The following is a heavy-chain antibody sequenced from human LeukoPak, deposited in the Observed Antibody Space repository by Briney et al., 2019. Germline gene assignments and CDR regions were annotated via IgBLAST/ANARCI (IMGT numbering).Heavy chain of an antibody. Sequence: PGRSLRLSCTASGFAFGDHAMSWVRQAPGKGLEWVGFIRSKAYGGTTEYAASVKGRFTISRDDSKSIAYLQMNSLKTEDTAVYYCTRVGDIVVVPAALWFDYWGQGTLVTVSS. CDR3: TRVGDIVVVPAALWFDY. D-gene: IGHD2-2*01. V-gene: IGHV3-49*04. J-gene: IGHJ4*02. CDR2: IRSKAYGGTT. CDR1: GFAFGDHA.